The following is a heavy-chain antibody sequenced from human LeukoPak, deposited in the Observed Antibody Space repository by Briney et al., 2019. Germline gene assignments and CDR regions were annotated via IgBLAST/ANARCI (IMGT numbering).Heavy chain of an antibody. D-gene: IGHD5-12*01. CDR2: IYYSGST. Sequence: SETLSLTCTVSGGSISSSSYYWGWIRQPPGKGLEWIGSIYYSGSTYYNPSLKSRDTISVDTSKNQFSLKLSSVTAADTAVYYCARLTRGYSGYIGYWGQGTLVTVSS. CDR3: ARLTRGYSGYIGY. CDR1: GGSISSSSYY. J-gene: IGHJ4*02. V-gene: IGHV4-39*07.